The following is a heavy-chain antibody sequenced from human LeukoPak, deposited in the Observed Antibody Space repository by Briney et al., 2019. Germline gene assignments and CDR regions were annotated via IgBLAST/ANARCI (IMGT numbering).Heavy chain of an antibody. CDR2: IIPIFGTA. CDR3: AISSGCYQYGDFQH. CDR1: GGTFSSYA. D-gene: IGHD3-22*01. Sequence: AASVKVSCKASGGTFSSYAISWVRQAPGQGLEWMGGIIPIFGTANYAQKFQGRVTITTDESTSTAYMELSSLRSEDTAVYYCAISSGCYQYGDFQHWGQGTLVTVSS. V-gene: IGHV1-69*05. J-gene: IGHJ1*01.